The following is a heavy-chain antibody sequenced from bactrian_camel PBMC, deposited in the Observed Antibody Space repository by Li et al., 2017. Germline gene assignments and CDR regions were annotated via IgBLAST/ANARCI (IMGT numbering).Heavy chain of an antibody. J-gene: IGHJ6*01. V-gene: IGHV3S6*01. CDR3: GTDLQSRCLFSDYEPDDFGY. Sequence: HVQLVESGGGLVQPGGSLRLSCAASGSTYKSRCMAWFRQAPGKEREAVAVIYSEGGHTYYADFVKGRFTISQDHNKNTVFLQMNNLEAEDTAMYYCGTDLQSRCLFSDYEPDDFGYWGQGTQVTVS. CDR1: GSTYKSRC. CDR2: IYSEGGHT. D-gene: IGHD4*01.